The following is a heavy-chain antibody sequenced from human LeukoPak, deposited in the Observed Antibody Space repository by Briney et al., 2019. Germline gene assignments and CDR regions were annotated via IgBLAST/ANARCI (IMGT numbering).Heavy chain of an antibody. Sequence: GGSLRLSCAASGFTFDAYEINWVRQAPGKGLEWVSYISGSGRTIYYADSVKGRFTISWDNAKNSVYLQMNRLRAEDTAVYYCAGGVYGRFNSWGQGTLVTVSS. J-gene: IGHJ5*01. CDR3: AGGVYGRFNS. CDR2: ISGSGRTI. V-gene: IGHV3-48*03. D-gene: IGHD2/OR15-2a*01. CDR1: GFTFDAYE.